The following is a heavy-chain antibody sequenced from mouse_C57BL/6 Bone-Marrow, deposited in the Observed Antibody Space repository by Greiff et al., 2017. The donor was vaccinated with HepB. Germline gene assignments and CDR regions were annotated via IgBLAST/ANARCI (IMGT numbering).Heavy chain of an antibody. D-gene: IGHD4-1*01. J-gene: IGHJ1*03. CDR1: GFTFSSYG. V-gene: IGHV5-6*02. CDR3: ARNWDYWYFDV. CDR2: ISSGGSYT. Sequence: EVMLVEFGGDLVKPGGSLKLSCAASGFTFSSYGMSWVRQTPDRRLEWVATISSGGSYTYYPDSVKGRFTISRDNAKNTLYLQMSSLKSEDTAMYYCARNWDYWYFDVWGTGTTVTVSS.